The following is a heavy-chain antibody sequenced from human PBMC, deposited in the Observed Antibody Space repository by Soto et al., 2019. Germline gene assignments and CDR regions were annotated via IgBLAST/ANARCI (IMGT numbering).Heavy chain of an antibody. CDR3: ARAPLLSPRTAQDY. V-gene: IGHV1-3*01. D-gene: IGHD3-10*01. CDR2: INAGNGNT. Sequence: GQRLEWMGWINAGNGNTKYSQKFQGRVTITRDTSASTAYMELSSLRSEDTAVYYCARAPLLSPRTAQDYWGQGTLVTVSS. J-gene: IGHJ4*02.